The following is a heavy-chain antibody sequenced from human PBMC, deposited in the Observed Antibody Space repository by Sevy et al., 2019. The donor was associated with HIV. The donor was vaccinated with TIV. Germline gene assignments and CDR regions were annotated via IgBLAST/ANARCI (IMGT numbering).Heavy chain of an antibody. J-gene: IGHJ6*02. CDR1: GFTFSSYA. Sequence: GGSLRLSCAASGFTFSSYAMHWVRQAPGKGLEWVAVISYDGSNKYYADSVKGRFTISRDNSKNTLYLQMNSLRAEDTAGYYCARDLHRYSPAVYYGMDVWGQGTTVTVSS. CDR2: ISYDGSNK. V-gene: IGHV3-30*04. D-gene: IGHD5-18*01. CDR3: ARDLHRYSPAVYYGMDV.